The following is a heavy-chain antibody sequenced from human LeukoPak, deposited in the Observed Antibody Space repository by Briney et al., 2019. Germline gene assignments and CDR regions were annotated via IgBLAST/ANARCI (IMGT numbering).Heavy chain of an antibody. J-gene: IGHJ3*02. CDR2: INSEGSST. D-gene: IGHD5-18*01. V-gene: IGHV3-74*01. Sequence: SGGSLRLSCAASGFTFSSYWMHWVRQAPGKGLVWVSRINSEGSSTSYADSVKGRFTISRDNAKNTLFLQMNSLRAEDTAVYYCAREVDTAMGIDAFDIWGQGTMVTVSS. CDR3: AREVDTAMGIDAFDI. CDR1: GFTFSSYW.